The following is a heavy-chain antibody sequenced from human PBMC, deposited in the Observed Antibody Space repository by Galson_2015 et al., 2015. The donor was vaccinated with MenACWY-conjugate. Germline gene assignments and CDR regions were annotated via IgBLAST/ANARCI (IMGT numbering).Heavy chain of an antibody. CDR3: AKDIALDGMWLFAS. J-gene: IGHJ4*02. Sequence: SLRLSCAASGFTFSTYAMTWVRQAPGKGLEWASIITNSGGKPYYADSVKGRFTISRDNSKNTLYLQMNNLRAEDTALYYCAKDIALDGMWLFASGGQGPLAPVS. D-gene: IGHD3-22*01. CDR1: GFTFSTYA. V-gene: IGHV3-23*01. CDR2: ITNSGGKP.